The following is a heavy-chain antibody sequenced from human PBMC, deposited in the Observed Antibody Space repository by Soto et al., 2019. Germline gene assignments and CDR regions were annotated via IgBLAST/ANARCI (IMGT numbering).Heavy chain of an antibody. CDR3: ARAVAGHWYFDL. Sequence: EVQLVESGGGLVKPGGSLRLSCAASEFTFSTYTLNWVRQAPGKGLEWVSRISSTSYIYYAESVKGRFTISRDNAKNSVYLQMNSLRAEDTAVYYCARAVAGHWYFDLWGRGTLVTVSS. D-gene: IGHD6-19*01. J-gene: IGHJ2*01. CDR2: ISSTSYI. V-gene: IGHV3-21*01. CDR1: EFTFSTYT.